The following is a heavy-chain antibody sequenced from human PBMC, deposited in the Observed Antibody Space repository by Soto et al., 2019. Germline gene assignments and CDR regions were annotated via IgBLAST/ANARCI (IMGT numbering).Heavy chain of an antibody. CDR2: VYHSGNT. V-gene: IGHV4-38-2*01. CDR1: GYSISSGYY. D-gene: IGHD2-2*01. CDR3: AGVSYCSTTSCYSGDSYYFDY. Sequence: SETLSLTCGVSGYSISSGYYWGWIRQPPGKGLEWIGSVYHSGNTFYNPSLKSRVTISIDTSRNQFSLKLSSVTAADTAIFYCAGVSYCSTTSCYSGDSYYFDYWGRGTLVTVSS. J-gene: IGHJ4*02.